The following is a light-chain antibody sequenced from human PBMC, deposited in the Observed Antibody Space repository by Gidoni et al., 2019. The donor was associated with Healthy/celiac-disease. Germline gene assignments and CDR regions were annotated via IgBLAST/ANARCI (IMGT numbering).Light chain of an antibody. CDR1: QRVSSY. CDR2: DAS. V-gene: IGKV3-11*01. CDR3: QQRSNWPRT. J-gene: IGKJ1*01. Sequence: EIVLTQSQATLSLSPGGSATRSCRASQRVSSYLAWYQQKPGQAPRLLIYDASNRATGIPARFSGSGSGTDFTLTISSLEPEDFAVYYCQQRSNWPRTFGQGTKVEIK.